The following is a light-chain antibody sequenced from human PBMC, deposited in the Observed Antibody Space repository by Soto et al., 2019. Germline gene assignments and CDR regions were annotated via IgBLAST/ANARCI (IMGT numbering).Light chain of an antibody. CDR3: QQYGTSPFT. CDR2: GAS. Sequence: EIVLTQSPATLSLSPGERATLSCRASQSVAYTYLAWFQQKPGQAPRLLIYGASNRATGIPDRFSRSGSGTDFALTISRLEPEDFAVYYCQQYGTSPFTFGPGTKVDIK. J-gene: IGKJ3*01. CDR1: QSVAYTY. V-gene: IGKV3-20*01.